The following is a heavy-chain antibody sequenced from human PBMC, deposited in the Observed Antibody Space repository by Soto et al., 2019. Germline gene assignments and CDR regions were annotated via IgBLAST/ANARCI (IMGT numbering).Heavy chain of an antibody. CDR1: GGTFSSYA. J-gene: IGHJ4*02. Sequence: GASVKVSCKASGGTFSSYAISWVRQAPGQGLEWMGGIIPIFGTANYAQKFQGRVTITADESTSTAYMELSSLRSEDTAVYYCARDQYYGSGSTSKFDYWGQGTLVTVSS. D-gene: IGHD3-10*01. CDR2: IIPIFGTA. CDR3: ARDQYYGSGSTSKFDY. V-gene: IGHV1-69*13.